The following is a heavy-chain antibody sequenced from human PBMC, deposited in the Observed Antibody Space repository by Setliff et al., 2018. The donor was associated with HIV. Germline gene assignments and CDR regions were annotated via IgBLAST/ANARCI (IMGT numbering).Heavy chain of an antibody. V-gene: IGHV4-59*01. J-gene: IGHJ4*02. CDR3: ARGQVVGYTYSGIEL. CDR2: FYYGGST. Sequence: PSETLSLTCSVSGDSIGTYYWNWIRQTPGKRLEWIGFFYYGGSTDYNPALKNRVAISVDTSGNRVSLKMTSVTAADTAVYYCARGQVVGYTYSGIELWGQGTLVTVSS. D-gene: IGHD5-18*01. CDR1: GDSIGTYY.